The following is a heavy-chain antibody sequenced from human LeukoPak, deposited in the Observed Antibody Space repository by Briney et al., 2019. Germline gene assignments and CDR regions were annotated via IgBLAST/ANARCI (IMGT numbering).Heavy chain of an antibody. CDR1: GGSISSGGYY. CDR3: ARVVGTMVRGVGNWFDP. CDR2: IYYSGSI. D-gene: IGHD3-10*01. Sequence: PSQTLSLTCTVSGGSISSGGYYWSWIRQHPGKGLEWIGYIYYSGSIYYNPSLKSRVTISVDTSKNQFSLKLSSVTAADTAVYYCARVVGTMVRGVGNWFDPWGQGTLVTVSS. J-gene: IGHJ5*02. V-gene: IGHV4-31*03.